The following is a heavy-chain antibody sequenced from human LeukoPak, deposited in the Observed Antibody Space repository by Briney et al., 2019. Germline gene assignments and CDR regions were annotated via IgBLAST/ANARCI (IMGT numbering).Heavy chain of an antibody. CDR1: GFTFSSYG. CDR2: ISYDGSNK. V-gene: IGHV3-30*18. CDR3: AKDPDYYGSGSYYNARDDAFDI. J-gene: IGHJ3*02. Sequence: GRSLRLSCAASGFTFSSYGMHWVRQAPGKGLEWVAVISYDGSNKYYADSVKGRITISRDNSKNTLYLQMNSLRAEDTAVYYCAKDPDYYGSGSYYNARDDAFDIWGQGTMVTVSS. D-gene: IGHD3-10*01.